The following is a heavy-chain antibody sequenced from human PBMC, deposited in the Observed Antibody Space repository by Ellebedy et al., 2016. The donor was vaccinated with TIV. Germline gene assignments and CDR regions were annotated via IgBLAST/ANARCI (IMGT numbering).Heavy chain of an antibody. CDR1: GFTFSNAW. J-gene: IGHJ3*02. CDR3: TTDPNALYYYDSYAFDI. V-gene: IGHV3-15*07. Sequence: PGGSLRLSCAASGFTFSNAWMNWVRQAPGKGLEWVGRIKSKTDGGTTDYAAPVKGRFTISRDDSKNTLYLQMNSLKTEDTAVYYCTTDPNALYYYDSYAFDIWGQGTMVTVSS. CDR2: IKSKTDGGTT. D-gene: IGHD3-10*01.